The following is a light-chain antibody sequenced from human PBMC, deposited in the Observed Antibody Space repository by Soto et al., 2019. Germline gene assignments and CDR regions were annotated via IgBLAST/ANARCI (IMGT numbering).Light chain of an antibody. J-gene: IGKJ1*01. CDR2: EAS. CDR1: QSVSSW. V-gene: IGKV1-5*03. CDR3: QQYDSFSRT. Sequence: DLQMTQSPSTLSASVGDRVTITCRASQSVSSWLAWYQQKPGKAPKLLIYEASNLESGVPSRFSGSGSGTEFTLTISSLQPDDFATYYCQQYDSFSRTFGQGTKVEIK.